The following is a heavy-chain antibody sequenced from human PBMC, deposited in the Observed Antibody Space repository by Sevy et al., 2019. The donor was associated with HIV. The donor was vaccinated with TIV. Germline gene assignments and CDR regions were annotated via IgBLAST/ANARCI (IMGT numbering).Heavy chain of an antibody. J-gene: IGHJ4*02. CDR3: VSEEWTKPHDY. V-gene: IGHV3-23*01. CDR1: GFTFSKYS. Sequence: GGSLRLSCAASGFTFSKYSMSWVRQPPGKGLEWVSTFSLGGGDINYADSVKGRFTISRDNSKSSVYLQMNNLRPEDTAVYYCVSEEWTKPHDYWGQGTLVTVSS. D-gene: IGHD3-3*01. CDR2: FSLGGGDI.